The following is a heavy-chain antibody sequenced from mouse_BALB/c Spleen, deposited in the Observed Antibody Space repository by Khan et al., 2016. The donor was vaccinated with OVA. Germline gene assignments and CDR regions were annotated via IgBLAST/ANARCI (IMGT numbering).Heavy chain of an antibody. CDR1: GYTFTSYD. CDR2: INPYNDYT. V-gene: IGHV1S136*01. J-gene: IGHJ3*01. Sequence: EVKLLESGPELVKPGASVKMSCKASGYTFTSYDMHWVKQKPGQGLEWIGYINPYNDYTNFNEKFKGKATLTSDKSSSTAYMELSSLTSEDSAVYYCARVVLGLQTWFAYWGQGTLVTVSA. D-gene: IGHD3-1*01. CDR3: ARVVLGLQTWFAY.